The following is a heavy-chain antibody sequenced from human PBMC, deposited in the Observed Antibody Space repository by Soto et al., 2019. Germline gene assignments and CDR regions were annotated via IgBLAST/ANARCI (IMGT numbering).Heavy chain of an antibody. Sequence: QVQLVQSGAEVKKPGASVKVSCKASGYTFNSYGITWVRQAPGQGLEWMGCISADNGNTNYAQNLQGRVTMTTDTSTSTAYMELRSLRSDDTAVYYCARGGGLGKLAMGFDYWCQGTLVTVSS. V-gene: IGHV1-18*01. CDR3: ARGGGLGKLAMGFDY. CDR1: GYTFNSYG. CDR2: ISADNGNT. D-gene: IGHD3-16*01. J-gene: IGHJ4*02.